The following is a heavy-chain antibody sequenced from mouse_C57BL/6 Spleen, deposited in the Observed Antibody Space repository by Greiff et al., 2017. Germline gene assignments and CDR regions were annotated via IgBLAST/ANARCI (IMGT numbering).Heavy chain of an antibody. D-gene: IGHD2-1*01. CDR3: ARGVYYGNLYYYTMDY. CDR1: GYTFTDYY. CDR2: INPNNGGT. V-gene: IGHV1-26*01. Sequence: EVQLQQSGPELVKPGASVKISCKASGYTFTDYYMNWVKQSHGKSLEWIGDINPNNGGTSYNQKFKGKDTLTVDKSSSTAYMELRSLTSEDSAVYYCARGVYYGNLYYYTMDYWGQGTSVTVSS. J-gene: IGHJ4*01.